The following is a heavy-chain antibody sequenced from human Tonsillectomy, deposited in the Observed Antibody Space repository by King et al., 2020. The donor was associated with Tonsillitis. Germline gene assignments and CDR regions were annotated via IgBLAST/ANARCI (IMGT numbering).Heavy chain of an antibody. J-gene: IGHJ5*02. CDR1: GFTFSSYT. D-gene: IGHD3-10*01. CDR2: ISSGSSYI. V-gene: IGHV3-21*01. CDR3: ARDRGLHGSGAEHWFDP. Sequence: VQLVESGGGLVKPGGSLTLSCAASGFTFSSYTINWVRQAPGKGLEWVSSISSGSSYIYYADSVKGRFTISRDNAKNSLYLQMNSLRAEDTAVYYCARDRGLHGSGAEHWFDPWGQGTLVTVSS.